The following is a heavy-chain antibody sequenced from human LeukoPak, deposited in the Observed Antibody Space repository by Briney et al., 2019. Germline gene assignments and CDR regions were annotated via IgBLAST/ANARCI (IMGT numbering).Heavy chain of an antibody. CDR2: IYGDGSFT. Sequence: GGSLRLSCAASGFTFSNFWMHWVRQAPGKGLVWVALIYGDGSFTRYADSVKGRFAISRDNAKNTVYLQMNSLRAEDTAPYYCAKSVAIYFYYGLDVWGQGTTVTVSS. V-gene: IGHV3-74*01. D-gene: IGHD3-3*01. J-gene: IGHJ6*02. CDR3: AKSVAIYFYYGLDV. CDR1: GFTFSNFW.